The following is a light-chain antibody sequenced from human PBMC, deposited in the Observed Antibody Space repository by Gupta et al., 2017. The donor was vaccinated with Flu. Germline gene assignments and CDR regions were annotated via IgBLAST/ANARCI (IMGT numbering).Light chain of an antibody. CDR2: STN. CDR1: SGSVSTNYY. CDR3: SLYMGRGIWV. Sequence: QTVVTQEPSFSVSPGGTITLTCGLSSGSVSTNYYPSWDQQTPGQAPRTLIYSTNTRSSGVPDRFSGSILGNKAALTITGAQADDESTYYCSLYMGRGIWVFGGGTKLTVL. V-gene: IGLV8-61*01. J-gene: IGLJ3*02.